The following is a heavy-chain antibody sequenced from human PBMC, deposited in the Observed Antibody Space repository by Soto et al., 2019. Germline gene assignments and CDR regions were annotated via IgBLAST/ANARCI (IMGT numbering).Heavy chain of an antibody. CDR2: IKQDGSDK. Sequence: PGDSLTISCAASEFTFTNYWMTWVRQAPGEGLEWVGNIKQDGSDKYYGDSVKGRFSISRDNAKNSLYLQMNSLRAEDTAVYYCARDYYASGSHDHWGQGTLVTVSS. CDR1: EFTFTNYW. D-gene: IGHD3-10*01. V-gene: IGHV3-7*01. CDR3: ARDYYASGSHDH. J-gene: IGHJ4*02.